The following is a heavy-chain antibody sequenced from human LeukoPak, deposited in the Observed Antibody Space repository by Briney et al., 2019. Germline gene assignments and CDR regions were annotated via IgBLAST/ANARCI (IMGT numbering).Heavy chain of an antibody. CDR2: ISSGSSNM. CDR1: GFTFSSYS. CDR3: ARDLYSGYDFGHYGMDV. J-gene: IGHJ6*02. V-gene: IGHV3-21*01. D-gene: IGHD5-12*01. Sequence: GGSLRLSCAASGFTFSSYSMNWVRQAPGKGLEWVSCISSGSSNMYYADSVKGRFTISRDNAKSSLYLQMNRLSVEDTAVYYCARDLYSGYDFGHYGMDVWGQGTTITVSS.